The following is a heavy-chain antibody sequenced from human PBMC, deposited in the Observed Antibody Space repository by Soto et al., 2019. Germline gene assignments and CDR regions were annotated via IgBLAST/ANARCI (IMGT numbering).Heavy chain of an antibody. CDR3: AKDRGSGSYLAYFDY. Sequence: QVQLVESGGGVVQPGRPLRLSCAASGFTFSSYGMHWVRQAPGKGLEWVAVISYDGSNKHYADSVKGRFTISRDNSKKTSYLQRNSRRAEDTAVYYCAKDRGSGSYLAYFDYWGQGTLVTVSS. J-gene: IGHJ4*02. CDR2: ISYDGSNK. CDR1: GFTFSSYG. D-gene: IGHD1-26*01. V-gene: IGHV3-30*18.